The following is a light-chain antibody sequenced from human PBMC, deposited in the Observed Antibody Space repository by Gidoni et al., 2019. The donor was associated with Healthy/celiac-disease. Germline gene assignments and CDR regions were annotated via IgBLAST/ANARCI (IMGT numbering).Light chain of an antibody. Sequence: EIVMTQSPATLSVSPGERATLSCRASQRVSSNLAWYPQKPGQAPSLLIYGGCTRATGIPARVRGSGSGTEFTLISSSLSSEDFSVFFFQQYNNWPPKYTFGQGTKLEIK. CDR2: GGC. J-gene: IGKJ2*01. CDR1: QRVSSN. V-gene: IGKV3D-15*01. CDR3: QQYNNWPPKYT.